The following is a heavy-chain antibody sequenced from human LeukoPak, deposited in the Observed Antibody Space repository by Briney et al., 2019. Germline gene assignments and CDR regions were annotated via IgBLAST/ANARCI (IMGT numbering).Heavy chain of an antibody. J-gene: IGHJ4*02. D-gene: IGHD6-13*01. CDR3: ARLLPSSLLDY. V-gene: IGHV4-39*01. CDR1: GGSISSSSYY. CDR2: IYYSGTT. Sequence: SETLSLTCTVSGGSISSSSYYWGWIRQPPGEGLEWIGAIYYSGTTYYNPSLKSRVTISVDTSKNQFSLKLSSVTAADTAVYFCARLLPSSLLDYWGQGTLVTVSS.